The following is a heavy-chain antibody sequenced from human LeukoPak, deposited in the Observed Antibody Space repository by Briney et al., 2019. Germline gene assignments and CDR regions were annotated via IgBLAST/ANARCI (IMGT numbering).Heavy chain of an antibody. V-gene: IGHV1-2*02. CDR2: ISPKNGAT. D-gene: IGHD3-16*01. J-gene: IGHJ3*02. Sequence: AASVKVSCKASGYTFTDLYIHWLRQAPGQGLEWMGYISPKNGATYYAQRFQGRVTTATDASITTAYMELSGLRSDDTAVYYCARHYDSTSPWGVCAFDIWGQGTMVTVSS. CDR3: ARHYDSTSPWGVCAFDI. CDR1: GYTFTDLY.